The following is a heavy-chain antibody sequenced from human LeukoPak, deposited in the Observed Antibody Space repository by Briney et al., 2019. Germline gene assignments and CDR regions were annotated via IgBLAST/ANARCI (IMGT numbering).Heavy chain of an antibody. Sequence: GGSLRLSCAASGFTFDDYAMHWVRQAPGKGLEWVSLISWHGGSTYYADSVKGRFTISRDNSKNSLYLQMNSLRAEDTALYYCAKEGAVAGRGKNYFDYWGQGTLVTVSS. CDR2: ISWHGGST. J-gene: IGHJ4*02. V-gene: IGHV3-43D*03. D-gene: IGHD6-19*01. CDR1: GFTFDDYA. CDR3: AKEGAVAGRGKNYFDY.